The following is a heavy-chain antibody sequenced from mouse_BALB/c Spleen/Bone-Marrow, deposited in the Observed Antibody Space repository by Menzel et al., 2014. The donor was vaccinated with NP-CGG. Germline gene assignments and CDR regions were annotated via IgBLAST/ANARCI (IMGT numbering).Heavy chain of an antibody. Sequence: VKTMEAGPGLVAPSQSLSITCTVSGFSLTSYGVHWVRQPPGKGLEWLGVIWAGGSTNYNSALMSRLSISKDNSKSQVFLKMNSLQTDDTAMYYCARYGYFYAMDYWGQGTSVTVSS. V-gene: IGHV2-9*02. J-gene: IGHJ4*01. CDR1: GFSLTSYG. D-gene: IGHD2-2*01. CDR2: IWAGGST. CDR3: ARYGYFYAMDY.